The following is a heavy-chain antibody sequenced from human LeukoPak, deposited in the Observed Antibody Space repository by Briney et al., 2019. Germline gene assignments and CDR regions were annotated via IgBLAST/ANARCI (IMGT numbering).Heavy chain of an antibody. CDR3: AKELDTMFFDY. CDR2: AGWAGGTT. CDR1: GFNFDRYT. Sequence: GGSLRLSCATSGFNFDRYTIHWVRQAPGKGLEWVSLAGWAGGTTFYSDSVRGRFTISRDSGRKSVSLQMNSLTTDDTAFYFCAKELDTMFFDYWGQGALVTVSS. D-gene: IGHD3-10*02. J-gene: IGHJ4*02. V-gene: IGHV3-43*01.